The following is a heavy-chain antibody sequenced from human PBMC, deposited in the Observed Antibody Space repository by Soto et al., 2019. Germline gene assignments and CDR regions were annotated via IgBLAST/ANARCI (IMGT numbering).Heavy chain of an antibody. CDR2: FDPEDGET. D-gene: IGHD3-22*01. CDR1: GYTLTELS. J-gene: IGHJ4*02. CDR3: TTGSHYYDSSGYRHYYFDY. V-gene: IGHV1-24*01. Sequence: ASVKVSCKVSGYTLTELSMHWVRQAPGKGLEWMGGFDPEDGETIYAQKFQGRVTMTEDTSTDTLYLHMNSLKTEDTGVYFCTTGSHYYDSSGYRHYYFDYWGQGTLVTVSS.